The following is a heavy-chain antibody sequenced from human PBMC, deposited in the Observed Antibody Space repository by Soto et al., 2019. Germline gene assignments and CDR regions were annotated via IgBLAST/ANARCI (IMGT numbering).Heavy chain of an antibody. CDR2: IXXXFXTX. D-gene: IGHD3-22*01. Sequence: VASVKVSCKASGGTFSSYAISLVRQAPGQGLEWXGGIXXXFXTXXXAXXXQGRVTITADESTSTAYMELSSLRSEDTAVYYCASRLNYYDSRLDYWGQGTLVTVSS. CDR3: ASRLNYYDSRLDY. J-gene: IGHJ4*02. CDR1: GGTFSSYA. V-gene: IGHV1-69*13.